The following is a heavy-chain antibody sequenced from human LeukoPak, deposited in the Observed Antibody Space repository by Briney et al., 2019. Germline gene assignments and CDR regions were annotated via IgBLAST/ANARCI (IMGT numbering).Heavy chain of an antibody. J-gene: IGHJ4*02. Sequence: GRSLRLSCAASGFTFSSYGMHWVRQAPGKGLEWVAVISYDGSNKYYADSVKGRFTISRDNSKNTLYLQMNSLRAEDTAVYYCVREGNYVSGLEYWGQGTLVTVSS. V-gene: IGHV3-30*03. CDR3: VREGNYVSGLEY. CDR1: GFTFSSYG. D-gene: IGHD1-7*01. CDR2: ISYDGSNK.